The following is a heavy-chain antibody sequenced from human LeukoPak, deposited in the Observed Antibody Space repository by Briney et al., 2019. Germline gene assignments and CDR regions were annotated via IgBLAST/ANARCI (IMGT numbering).Heavy chain of an antibody. CDR1: GFTFSSYW. Sequence: HPWGSLRLSCAASGFTFSSYWIHWVRQAPGEGLAWVSRINGDGGITTYADSVRGRFTISRDNVKNTLYLQMNSLRAEDTAVYYCARAGNGFDIWGRGTMVTVSS. CDR2: INGDGGIT. V-gene: IGHV3-74*01. J-gene: IGHJ3*02. CDR3: ARAGNGFDI.